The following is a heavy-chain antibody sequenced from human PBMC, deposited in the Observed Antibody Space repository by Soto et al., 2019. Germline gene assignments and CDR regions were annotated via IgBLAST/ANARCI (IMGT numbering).Heavy chain of an antibody. CDR3: ARRILFRVQLERRGSNWFDP. CDR1: GGSISSPNDF. J-gene: IGHJ5*02. CDR2: IHYSGRT. Sequence: SETLSLTCTVSGGSISSPNDFWGWIRQPPGTGLEWIGSIHYSGRTYYNPSLKSRVTISVDTSKNQFSLKLSSVTAADTAVYYCARRILFRVQLERRGSNWFDPWGQGTLVTVSS. D-gene: IGHD1-1*01. V-gene: IGHV4-39*07.